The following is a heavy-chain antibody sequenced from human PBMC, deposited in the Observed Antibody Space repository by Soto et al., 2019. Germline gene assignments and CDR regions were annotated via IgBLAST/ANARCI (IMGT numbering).Heavy chain of an antibody. D-gene: IGHD6-13*01. V-gene: IGHV4-39*01. J-gene: IGHJ3*01. CDR1: GGSISSSSYY. CDR3: ARRVAAAGTGEDAFDF. CDR2: IYYSGST. Sequence: QLQLQESGPGLVKPSETLSLTCTVSGGSISSSSYYWGWIRQPPGKGLEWIGSIYYSGSTYYNPSLKSRVTISADTSKNQFSLKLRSVTAADTAVYYCARRVAAAGTGEDAFDFWGQGTMVAVSS.